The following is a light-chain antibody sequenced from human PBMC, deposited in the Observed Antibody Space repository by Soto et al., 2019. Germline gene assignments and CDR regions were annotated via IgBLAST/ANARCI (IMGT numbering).Light chain of an antibody. CDR2: GAS. CDR3: QHRMNWPLT. V-gene: IGKV3D-15*01. CDR1: QSVSSN. Sequence: EIVMTQSPATLSVSPGERATLSCRASQSVSSNLAWYQQKPGQAPRLLIYGASSRATGIPDRFSGSGSGTDFTLTISSLEPEDFAVYYCQHRMNWPLTFGGGTKVDIK. J-gene: IGKJ4*01.